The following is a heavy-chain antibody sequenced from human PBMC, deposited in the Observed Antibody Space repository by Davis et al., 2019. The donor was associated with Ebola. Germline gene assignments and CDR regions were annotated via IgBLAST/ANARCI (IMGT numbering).Heavy chain of an antibody. Sequence: GESLKLSCAASGFTFSSYGMHWVRQAPGKGLEWVAIISYDGSNTYYADSVKGRFTISRDNSKSTLYLQMNSLRPEDTAVYYCARDFGLAAAGTAFDCWGQGTLVTVSS. CDR3: ARDFGLAAAGTAFDC. CDR1: GFTFSSYG. CDR2: ISYDGSNT. D-gene: IGHD6-13*01. V-gene: IGHV3-30*03. J-gene: IGHJ4*02.